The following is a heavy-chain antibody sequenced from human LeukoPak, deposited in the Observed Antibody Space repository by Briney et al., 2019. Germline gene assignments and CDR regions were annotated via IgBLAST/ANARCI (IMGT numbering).Heavy chain of an antibody. Sequence: TSETLSLTCAVYGGSFSGYYWNWIRQPPGKGLEWIGYIYYTGSANYNPALKSRVAISLDMSKNQFSLKLSSVTAADTAVYYCASSPSGYFDHWGQGTPVTVSS. J-gene: IGHJ4*02. CDR2: IYYTGSA. CDR1: GGSFSGYY. V-gene: IGHV4-59*01. CDR3: ASSPSGYFDH.